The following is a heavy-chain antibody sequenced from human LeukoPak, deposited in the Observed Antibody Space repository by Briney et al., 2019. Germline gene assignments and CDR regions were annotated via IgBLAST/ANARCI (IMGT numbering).Heavy chain of an antibody. CDR1: GFTFSNYA. D-gene: IGHD3-22*01. V-gene: IGHV3-23*01. CDR3: AKDPYYYDGSGYYYEYFLH. CDR2: ITDSGGRT. Sequence: PGGPLRLSCAASGFTFSNYAMNWVRQAPGKGLEWVSTITDSGGRTFYADSLKGRFTISRDNSKKMLYLQMNSLRAEDTAVYYCAKDPYYYDGSGYYYEYFLHWGQGTLVTVSS. J-gene: IGHJ1*01.